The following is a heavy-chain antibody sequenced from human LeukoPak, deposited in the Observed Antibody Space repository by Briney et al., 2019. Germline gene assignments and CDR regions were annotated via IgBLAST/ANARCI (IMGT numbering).Heavy chain of an antibody. CDR1: GFTVSSNY. CDR2: IYSGGST. D-gene: IGHD3-10*01. V-gene: IGHV3-66*01. CDR3: ATERYYGSSTTPRGLLHLSYYYYYGMDV. Sequence: GGSLILSCAASGFTVSSNYMSWVRQAPGKGLEWVSVIYSGGSTYYADSVKGRFTISRDNSKNTLYLQMNSLRAEDTAVYYCATERYYGSSTTPRGLLHLSYYYYYGMDVWGQGTTVTVSS. J-gene: IGHJ6*02.